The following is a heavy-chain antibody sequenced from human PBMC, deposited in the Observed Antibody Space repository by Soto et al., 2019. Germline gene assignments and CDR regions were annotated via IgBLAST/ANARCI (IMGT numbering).Heavy chain of an antibody. CDR1: GDSVSSTSAA. V-gene: IGHV6-1*01. D-gene: IGHD1-26*01. J-gene: IGHJ6*02. CDR2: TFYRSKWYY. CDR3: SRRLKLGADYYGMDV. Sequence: SQTLSLTCAISGDSVSSTSAAWNWIRQSPSRGLEWLGRTFYRSKWYYDYAVSVKSRITINPDTSKHQFSLQLNSVTPEDTAVYYCSRRLKLGADYYGMDVWGQGTTVTVS.